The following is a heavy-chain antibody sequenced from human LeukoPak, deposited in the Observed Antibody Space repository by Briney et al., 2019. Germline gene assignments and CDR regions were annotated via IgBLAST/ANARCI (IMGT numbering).Heavy chain of an antibody. CDR3: AKSQSGDSSGYFYYDY. D-gene: IGHD3-22*01. CDR2: IRYDGSNK. J-gene: IGHJ4*02. CDR1: GFTFSSYG. V-gene: IGHV3-30*02. Sequence: GGSLRLSCAASGFTFSSYGMHWVRQAPGKGLEWVAFIRYDGSNKYHADSVKGRFTISRDNSKNTLYLQMNSLRAEDTAVYYCAKSQSGDSSGYFYYDYWGQGTLVTASS.